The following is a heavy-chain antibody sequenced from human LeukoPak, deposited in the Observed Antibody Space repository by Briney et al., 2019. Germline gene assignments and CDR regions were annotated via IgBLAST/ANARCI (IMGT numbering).Heavy chain of an antibody. CDR3: ARVLTTVVVTSFDFDY. V-gene: IGHV1-2*02. Sequence: ASVKVSCKASGYTFTGYYMHWVRQAPGQGLEWMGWINPNSGGTNYAQKFQGRVTMTRDTSISTAYMELSRLRSDDTAVYYCARVLTTVVVTSFDFDYWGQGTLVTVSS. CDR1: GYTFTGYY. CDR2: INPNSGGT. J-gene: IGHJ4*02. D-gene: IGHD4-23*01.